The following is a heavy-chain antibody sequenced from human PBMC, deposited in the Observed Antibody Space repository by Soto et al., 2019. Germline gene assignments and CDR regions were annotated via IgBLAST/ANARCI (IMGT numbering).Heavy chain of an antibody. D-gene: IGHD3-9*01. CDR2: IFYSGST. V-gene: IGHV4-59*01. CDR3: ARDAYYDILTGYFYGMDV. Sequence: SETLSLTCTVSGGSISSYYWSWIRQPPGKGLVFICYIFYSGSTNYTPSLKSRVTISVDTSKNHFSLKLSSVTAADTAVYYCARDAYYDILTGYFYGMDVWGQGTTVTVSS. J-gene: IGHJ6*02. CDR1: GGSISSYY.